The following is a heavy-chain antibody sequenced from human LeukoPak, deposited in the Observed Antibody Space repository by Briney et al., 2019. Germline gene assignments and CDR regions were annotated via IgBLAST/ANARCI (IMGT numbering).Heavy chain of an antibody. V-gene: IGHV1-69*05. Sequence: SXXVSCKASGGTFISYAISWVRQAPGQGLEWMGGIIPIFGTANYAQKFQGRVTITTDESTSTAYMELSSLRSEDTAVYYCASSIEMATITFDYWGQGTLVTVSS. D-gene: IGHD5-24*01. J-gene: IGHJ4*02. CDR3: ASSIEMATITFDY. CDR2: IIPIFGTA. CDR1: GGTFISYA.